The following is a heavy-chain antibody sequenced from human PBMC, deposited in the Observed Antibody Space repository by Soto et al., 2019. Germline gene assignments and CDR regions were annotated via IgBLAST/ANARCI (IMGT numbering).Heavy chain of an antibody. V-gene: IGHV4-59*08. CDR2: IYYSGST. Sequence: PSETLSLTCTVSGGSISSYYWSWIRQPPGKGLEWIGYIYYSGSTNYNPSLKSRVTISIDTSENEFSLRLSSVTAADTAIYYCGRGWGRDAFDIWGQGTMVTVSS. D-gene: IGHD3-16*01. CDR3: GRGWGRDAFDI. J-gene: IGHJ3*02. CDR1: GGSISSYY.